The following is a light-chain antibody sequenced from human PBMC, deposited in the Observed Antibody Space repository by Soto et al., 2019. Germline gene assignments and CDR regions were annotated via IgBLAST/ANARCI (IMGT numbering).Light chain of an antibody. CDR1: SSNIGEDYD. J-gene: IGLJ3*02. CDR3: AAWDDSLNGWV. CDR2: SNN. V-gene: IGLV1-44*01. Sequence: QSVLTQPPSVSGAPGQRITISCAGSSSNIGEDYDVEWIQQRPGTAPKVLIYSNNQRPSGVPDRFSGSKSGTSASLAISGLQSEDEADYYCAAWDDSLNGWVFGGGTKLTVL.